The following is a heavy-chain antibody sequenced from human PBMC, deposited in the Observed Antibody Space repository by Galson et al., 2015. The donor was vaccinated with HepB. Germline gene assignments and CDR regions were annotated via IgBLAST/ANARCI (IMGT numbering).Heavy chain of an antibody. J-gene: IGHJ4*02. CDR1: GFTFSDAW. CDR3: GFGSGNFYRGY. V-gene: IGHV3-15*07. D-gene: IGHD3-10*01. CDR2: IKSNTHGGTA. Sequence: SLRLSCAASGFTFSDAWMYWVRQAPGKGLEWVGRIKSNTHGGTADYAAPVKGRFTISRDDSKDTLYLAVNRLKIEDTAVYYCGFGSGNFYRGYWGLGTLVTVSS.